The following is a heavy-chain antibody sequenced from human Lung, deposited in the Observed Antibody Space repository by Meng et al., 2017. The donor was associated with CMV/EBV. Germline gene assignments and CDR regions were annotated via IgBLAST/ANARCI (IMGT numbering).Heavy chain of an antibody. CDR3: AKASLSYYSDSSAYYFFDF. D-gene: IGHD3-22*01. V-gene: IGHV3-23*03. J-gene: IGHJ4*02. CDR2: IYSGGGST. Sequence: GESLKISCEASGFTFSSYAMSWVRQAPGKELEWVSVIYSGGGSTYYADSVKGRFAISRDNSKNTLNLQMNSLRAEDTAIYYCAKASLSYYSDSSAYYFFDFWGQGTLVTVSS. CDR1: GFTFSSYA.